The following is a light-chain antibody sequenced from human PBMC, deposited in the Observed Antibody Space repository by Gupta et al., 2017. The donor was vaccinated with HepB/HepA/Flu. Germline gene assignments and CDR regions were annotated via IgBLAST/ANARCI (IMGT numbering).Light chain of an antibody. J-gene: IGLJ3*02. Sequence: QSVVTQPPSASGTPGQRVTISCSGGSSNIRSNVLNWYQHLPGTAPKLLIHHNNQRPSGVPDRFSGSKSGSSASLAISGLQSEDDADYYCAVWDDSLNGWVFGGGTKLTVL. V-gene: IGLV1-44*01. CDR1: SSNIRSNV. CDR3: AVWDDSLNGWV. CDR2: HNN.